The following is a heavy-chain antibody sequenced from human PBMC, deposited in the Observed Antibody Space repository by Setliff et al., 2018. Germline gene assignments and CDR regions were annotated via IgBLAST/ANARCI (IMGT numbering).Heavy chain of an antibody. J-gene: IGHJ6*03. Sequence: GGSLRLSCAASGFTFSSYWMSWVRQAPGKGLEWVANIKQDGSEKYYVDSVKGRFTISRDNAKNSPYLQMNSLRAEDTAVYYCARDGRTRYYYYYMDVWGKGTTVTVSS. CDR2: IKQDGSEK. CDR3: ARDGRTRYYYYYMDV. V-gene: IGHV3-7*01. CDR1: GFTFSSYW.